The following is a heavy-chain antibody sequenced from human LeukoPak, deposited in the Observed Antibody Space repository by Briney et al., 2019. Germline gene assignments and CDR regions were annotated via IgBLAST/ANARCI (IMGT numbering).Heavy chain of an antibody. CDR2: IRYDGSNK. CDR3: AKNRDSSDYPRDFDY. CDR1: GFTFSSYG. D-gene: IGHD6-19*01. V-gene: IGHV3-30*02. Sequence: PGGSLRLSCAASGFTFSSYGMHWVRQAPGKGLEWVAFIRYDGSNKYYADSVKGRFTVSRDNSKGTVYLQMNSLRTEDTAVYYCAKNRDSSDYPRDFDYWGQGTLVTVSS. J-gene: IGHJ4*02.